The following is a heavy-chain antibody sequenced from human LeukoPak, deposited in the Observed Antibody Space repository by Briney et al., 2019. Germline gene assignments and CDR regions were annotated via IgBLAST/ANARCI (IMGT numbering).Heavy chain of an antibody. CDR1: GGSFSGYY. CDR3: ARAPNSTDYSAGYWYFDL. J-gene: IGHJ2*01. D-gene: IGHD2/OR15-2a*01. Sequence: SETLSLTCAVYGGSFSGYYWSWIRQPPGKGLEWIGEINHSGSTNYNPSLKSRVTISVDRSKNQFSLKLSSVTAADTAVYYCARAPNSTDYSAGYWYFDLWGRGALVTVSS. CDR2: INHSGST. V-gene: IGHV4-34*01.